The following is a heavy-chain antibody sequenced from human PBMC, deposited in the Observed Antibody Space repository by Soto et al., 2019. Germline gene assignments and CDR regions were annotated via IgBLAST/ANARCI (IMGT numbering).Heavy chain of an antibody. CDR2: ISSGSDFI. J-gene: IGHJ5*01. CDR3: TRDQGGSYDSWFDS. CDR1: FSMYS. D-gene: IGHD1-26*01. V-gene: IGHV3-21*06. Sequence: EVHVVESGGGLVKPGGSLRLSCNFSFSMYSMDWVRQAPGKGLEWVASISSGSDFIKYADSVKGRFTISRDNTKNSVSLQMSSLRVEDTAMYYCTRDQGGSYDSWFDSWGRGTLVTVSS.